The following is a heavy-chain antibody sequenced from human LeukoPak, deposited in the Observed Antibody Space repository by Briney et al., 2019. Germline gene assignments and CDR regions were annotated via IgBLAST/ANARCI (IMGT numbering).Heavy chain of an antibody. Sequence: SSETLCLTCTVPGGSISSYYWSRIRQPPGKGLGWIGYIYYSGSTNYNPSLKSRVTISVDTSKKQFSLKLSSVTAADTAVYYCARGPYSADIYGMDDWGKGTTVTVTS. CDR1: GGSISSYY. CDR2: IYYSGST. CDR3: ARGPYSADIYGMDD. V-gene: IGHV4-59*01. D-gene: IGHD6-13*01. J-gene: IGHJ6*04.